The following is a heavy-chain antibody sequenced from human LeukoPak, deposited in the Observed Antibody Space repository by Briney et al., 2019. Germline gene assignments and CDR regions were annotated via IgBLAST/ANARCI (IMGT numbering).Heavy chain of an antibody. CDR1: GFTFGDYA. D-gene: IGHD6-13*01. Sequence: TGGSLRLSCTASGFTFGDYAMSWVRQAPGKGLEWVSGISVSGGSTYYAASVKGRFTISRDNSRNTLYLQMNSLRADDTAVYYCAKGSSSWPYYYYMDVWGKGTTVTVSS. CDR2: ISVSGGST. V-gene: IGHV3-23*01. CDR3: AKGSSSWPYYYYMDV. J-gene: IGHJ6*03.